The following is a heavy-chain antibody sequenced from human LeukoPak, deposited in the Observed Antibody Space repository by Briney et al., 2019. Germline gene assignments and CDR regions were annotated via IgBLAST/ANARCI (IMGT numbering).Heavy chain of an antibody. CDR3: AKDRRLVAAKYYDYYYGMDI. D-gene: IGHD1-26*01. CDR1: GFTFSSYA. V-gene: IGHV3-23*01. CDR2: ISGSGGST. Sequence: GGSLRLSCAASGFTFSSYAMSWVRQAPGKGLEWVSAISGSGGSTYYADSVKGRFTISRDNSKNTLYLQMNSLRAEDTAVYYCAKDRRLVAAKYYDYYYGMDIWGQGTTVTVSS. J-gene: IGHJ6*02.